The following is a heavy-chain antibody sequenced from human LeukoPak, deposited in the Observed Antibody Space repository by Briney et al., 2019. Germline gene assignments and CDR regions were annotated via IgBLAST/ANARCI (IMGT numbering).Heavy chain of an antibody. D-gene: IGHD3-22*01. V-gene: IGHV4-61*02. CDR1: GGSISSGSYY. CDR3: ARNLYDSSGYNDY. CDR2: IYTSGST. Sequence: SQTLSLTCTVSGGSISSGSYYWSWIRQPAGKGLEWIGRIYTSGSTNYNPSLKSRVTISVDTSKYQFSLKLSSVTAADTAVYYCARNLYDSSGYNDYWGQGTLVTVSS. J-gene: IGHJ4*02.